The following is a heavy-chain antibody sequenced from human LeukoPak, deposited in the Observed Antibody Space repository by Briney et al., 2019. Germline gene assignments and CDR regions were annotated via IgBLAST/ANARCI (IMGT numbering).Heavy chain of an antibody. Sequence: GGSRGLPCAASGFTFSSYGMHWFRQAPGKGLEWVAVISYDGSNKYYADSVKGRFTISRDNSKNTLYLQMNSLRAEDTAVYYCAKDADDYGDWYYFDYWGQGTLVTVSS. V-gene: IGHV3-30*18. CDR3: AKDADDYGDWYYFDY. CDR1: GFTFSSYG. J-gene: IGHJ4*02. D-gene: IGHD4-17*01. CDR2: ISYDGSNK.